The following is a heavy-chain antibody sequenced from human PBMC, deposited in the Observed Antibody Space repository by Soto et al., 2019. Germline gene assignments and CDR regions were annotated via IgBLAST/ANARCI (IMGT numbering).Heavy chain of an antibody. D-gene: IGHD2-2*01. CDR1: GFTFSSYS. CDR2: ISSSSSYI. V-gene: IGHV3-21*01. J-gene: IGHJ4*02. Sequence: ESGGGLVKPGGSLRLSCAASGFTFSSYSMNWVRQAPGKGLEWVSSISSSSSYIYYADSVKGRFTISRDNAKNSLYLQMNSLRAEDTAVYYCARRGYCSSTSCYQVDYWGQGTLVTVSS. CDR3: ARRGYCSSTSCYQVDY.